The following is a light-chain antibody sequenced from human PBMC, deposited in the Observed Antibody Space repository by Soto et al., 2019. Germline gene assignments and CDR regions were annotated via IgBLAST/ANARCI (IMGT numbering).Light chain of an antibody. J-gene: IGKJ1*01. CDR3: QQYNNWLWT. CDR1: QSVSSN. V-gene: IGKV3-15*01. CDR2: GAY. Sequence: EIVMTQSPATLSVSPGERATLSCRASQSVSSNLAWYQQEPGQAPRLLIYGAYTRATGIPARFSGSGSGTEFTLTISSLQSEDFAVYYCQQYNNWLWTFGQGTKV.